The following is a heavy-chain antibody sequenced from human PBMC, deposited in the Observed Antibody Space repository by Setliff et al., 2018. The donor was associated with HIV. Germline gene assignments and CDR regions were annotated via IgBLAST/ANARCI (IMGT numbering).Heavy chain of an antibody. CDR2: INHSGST. CDR1: GGSFSGYY. Sequence: SETLSLTCAVYGGSFSGYYWSWIRQPPGKGLEWIGEINHSGSTNYNPSLKSRVTISVDTSKNQFSLKLSSVTAADTAVYYCARDDYGGNAPFDYWGQGTLVTVPQ. J-gene: IGHJ4*02. V-gene: IGHV4-34*01. CDR3: ARDDYGGNAPFDY. D-gene: IGHD4-17*01.